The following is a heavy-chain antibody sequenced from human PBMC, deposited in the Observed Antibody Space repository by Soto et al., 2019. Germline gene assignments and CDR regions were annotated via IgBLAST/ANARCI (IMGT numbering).Heavy chain of an antibody. CDR2: MNPNSGNT. J-gene: IGHJ4*02. V-gene: IGHV1-8*01. Sequence: ASVKVSCKASGYTFTSYDINWVRQATGQGLEWMGWMNPNSGNTGYAQKFQGRVTMTRNTSISTAYMELSSLRSEDTAVYYCARIYGDYLLFDYWGQGTLVTVPS. D-gene: IGHD4-17*01. CDR3: ARIYGDYLLFDY. CDR1: GYTFTSYD.